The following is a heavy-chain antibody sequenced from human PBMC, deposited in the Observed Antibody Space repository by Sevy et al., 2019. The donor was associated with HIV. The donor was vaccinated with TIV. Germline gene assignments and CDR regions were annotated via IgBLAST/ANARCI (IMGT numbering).Heavy chain of an antibody. Sequence: LSLTCAVSGGSISSGGYSWSWIRQPPGKGLEWIGYIYHSGSTYYNPSLKSRVTISVDRSKNQFSLKLSSVAAADTAVYYCARALVMYYYDSSGWGWFDPWGQGTLVTVSS. CDR2: IYHSGST. V-gene: IGHV4-30-2*01. D-gene: IGHD3-22*01. CDR3: ARALVMYYYDSSGWGWFDP. J-gene: IGHJ5*02. CDR1: GGSISSGGYS.